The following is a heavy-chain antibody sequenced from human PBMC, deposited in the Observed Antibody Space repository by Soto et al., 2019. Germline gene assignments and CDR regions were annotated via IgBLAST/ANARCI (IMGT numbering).Heavy chain of an antibody. D-gene: IGHD3-9*01. CDR1: GFTFSDYY. CDR2: ISSSGSTI. V-gene: IGHV3-11*01. J-gene: IGHJ5*02. CDR3: ARDFEIARLNWFDP. Sequence: GGSLRLSCAASGFTFSDYYMSWIRQAPGKGLEWVSYISSSGSTIYYADSVKGRFTISRDNAKNSLYLQMNSLRAEDTAVYYCARDFEIARLNWFDPWGQGTLVTVSS.